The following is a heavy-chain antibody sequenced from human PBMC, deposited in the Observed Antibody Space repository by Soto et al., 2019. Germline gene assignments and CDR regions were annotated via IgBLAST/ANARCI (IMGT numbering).Heavy chain of an antibody. CDR3: ARVPGYSSPYYGMDV. V-gene: IGHV4-30-4*01. Sequence: SETLSLTCTVSRGSISSGDYYWSWIRQPPGKGLEWIGYIYYSGSTYYNPSLESRVTISVDTSKNQFSLKLSSVTAADTAVYYCARVPGYSSPYYGMDVWGQGTTVTVSS. CDR1: RGSISSGDYY. D-gene: IGHD6-13*01. J-gene: IGHJ6*02. CDR2: IYYSGST.